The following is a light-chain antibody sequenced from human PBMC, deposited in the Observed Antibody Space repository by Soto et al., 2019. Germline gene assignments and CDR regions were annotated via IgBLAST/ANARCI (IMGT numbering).Light chain of an antibody. Sequence: QPVLTQPPSASGTPGQRVTMSCSGSSSNIVSYSVSWYLHLPGTAPKLLIYSDNQQPSGVPDRFSGSKSGTSASLAISGLQSEDEADYYCASWDDSLNGPVFGGGTKLTVL. V-gene: IGLV1-44*01. CDR1: SSNIVSYS. CDR2: SDN. CDR3: ASWDDSLNGPV. J-gene: IGLJ3*02.